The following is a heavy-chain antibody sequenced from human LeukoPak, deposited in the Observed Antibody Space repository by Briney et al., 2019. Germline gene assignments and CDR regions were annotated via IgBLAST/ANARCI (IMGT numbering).Heavy chain of an antibody. CDR1: GYSFTSYW. CDR3: ARLAGYSYGYLAAPDYYYYGMDV. J-gene: IGHJ6*02. D-gene: IGHD5-18*01. V-gene: IGHV5-51*01. Sequence: GESLKISCKGSGYSFTSYWIGWERQMPGKGLEWMGIIYPGDSDTRYSPSFQGQVTISADKSISTAYLQWSSLKASDTAMYYCARLAGYSYGYLAAPDYYYYGMDVWGQGTTVTVSS. CDR2: IYPGDSDT.